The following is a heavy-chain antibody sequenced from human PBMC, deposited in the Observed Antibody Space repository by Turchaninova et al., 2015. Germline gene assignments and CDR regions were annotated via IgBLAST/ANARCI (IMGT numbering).Heavy chain of an antibody. Sequence: QVQLQASGPGLVKPSETLSLPFTVSGGSISSYSWSWIRQPPGKGRDWMGYFYYRGITNYNPSPESRVTISVDTSKNQFSLKLTSVTAADTAVYYCAAGYSWYYFDYWGQGTLVTVSS. CDR3: AAGYSWYYFDY. CDR1: GGSISSYS. V-gene: IGHV4-59*03. CDR2: FYYRGIT. J-gene: IGHJ4*02. D-gene: IGHD5-18*01.